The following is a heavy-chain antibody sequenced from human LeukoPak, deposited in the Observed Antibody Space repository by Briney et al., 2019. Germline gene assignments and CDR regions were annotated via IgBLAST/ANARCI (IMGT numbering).Heavy chain of an antibody. D-gene: IGHD3-3*01. CDR2: IWYDGSNK. J-gene: IGHJ4*02. V-gene: IGHV3-33*01. CDR1: GFTFSSYG. CDR3: ARRRDFWSGYLDY. Sequence: GGSLRLSCAASGFTFSSYGMHWVRQAPGKGLEWVAVIWYDGSNKYYADSVKGRFTISRDNSKNTLYLQMNSLRAEDTAVYYCARRRDFWSGYLDYWGQGTLVTVSS.